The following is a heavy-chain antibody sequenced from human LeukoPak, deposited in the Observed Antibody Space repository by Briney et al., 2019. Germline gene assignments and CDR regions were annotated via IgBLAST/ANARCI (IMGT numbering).Heavy chain of an antibody. CDR1: GGSISSHY. D-gene: IGHD3-16*01. V-gene: IGHV4-59*11. CDR3: AREQGLGFDY. J-gene: IGHJ4*02. Sequence: SETPSLTCTVSGGSISSHYWSWIRQPPGKGLEWIGYIYYSGSTNYNPSLKSRVTISVDTSKNQFSLKLSSVTAADTAVYYCAREQGLGFDYWGQGTLVTVSS. CDR2: IYYSGST.